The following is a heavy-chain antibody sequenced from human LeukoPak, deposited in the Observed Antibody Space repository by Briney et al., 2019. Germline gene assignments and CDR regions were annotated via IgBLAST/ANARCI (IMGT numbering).Heavy chain of an antibody. Sequence: SSETLSLTCTVSGGSIRSYYWNWIRQPAGKGLEWIGRIDSRGSTTYSPSLRSRVTMSVDSSKSQISLNLNSVTAADTAMYYCARSPLSSSGWYRADFWGQGTLVTVSS. V-gene: IGHV4-4*07. CDR3: ARSPLSSSGWYRADF. J-gene: IGHJ4*02. CDR2: IDSRGST. D-gene: IGHD6-19*01. CDR1: GGSIRSYY.